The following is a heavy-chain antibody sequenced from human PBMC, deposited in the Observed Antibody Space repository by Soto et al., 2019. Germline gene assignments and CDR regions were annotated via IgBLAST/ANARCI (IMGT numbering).Heavy chain of an antibody. CDR2: INSKTDGGTT. J-gene: IGHJ6*03. Sequence: EVQLVESGGGLVKPGWSLRLSCAASGFTFSNAWMSWVRQAPGKGLEWVGRINSKTDGGTTDYAAPVKGRFTISRDDAKNTLYLQMNSLKPEDTAVYYCTTEINDFWSGYYTPTRPLVPMDVWGKGTTVTVSS. V-gene: IGHV3-15*01. CDR3: TTEINDFWSGYYTPTRPLVPMDV. D-gene: IGHD3-3*01. CDR1: GFTFSNAW.